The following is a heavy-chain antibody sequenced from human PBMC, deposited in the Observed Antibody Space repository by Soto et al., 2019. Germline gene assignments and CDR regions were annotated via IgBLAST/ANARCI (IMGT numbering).Heavy chain of an antibody. Sequence: QVQLVASGGGVVQPGRSLSLSCAASGFTLSGHGLHWGRQAPGKGLEWVAVVTHDGTERHYPDSVKGRFTITRNISKNAFYLQMHILRVEDTAMHYFAREKNSGYYRTVDYWGQGTIVTVSS. CDR3: AREKNSGYYRTVDY. D-gene: IGHD3-10*01. CDR2: VTHDGTER. V-gene: IGHV3-30*03. J-gene: IGHJ4*02. CDR1: GFTLSGHG.